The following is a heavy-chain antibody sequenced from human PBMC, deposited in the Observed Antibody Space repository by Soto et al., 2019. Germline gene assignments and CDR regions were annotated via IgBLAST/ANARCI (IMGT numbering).Heavy chain of an antibody. Sequence: QVQLQESGPGLVKPSQTLSLTCTVSGGSISSGGYYWSWIRQHPGKGLEWIGYIYYSGSTYYNPSLKSRVTISVDTSKNHFSLKLSSVAAADTAVYYCARVRCSSTSCYHYYYYGMDVWGQGHTVAVSS. CDR3: ARVRCSSTSCYHYYYYGMDV. CDR1: GGSISSGGYY. V-gene: IGHV4-31*03. D-gene: IGHD2-2*01. CDR2: IYYSGST. J-gene: IGHJ6*01.